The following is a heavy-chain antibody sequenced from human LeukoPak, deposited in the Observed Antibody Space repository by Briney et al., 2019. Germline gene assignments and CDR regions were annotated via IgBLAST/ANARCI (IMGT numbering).Heavy chain of an antibody. CDR2: IDWDDDK. J-gene: IGHJ4*02. Sequence: SGPALAKPTQTLTLTFTFSGFSLSTRGMRVSWIRQPPGKPLEWLARIDWDDDKFYSTALKTRLTISKDTSKNQVVLTMTNMDPVDTATYYCARTYGDSNFDYWGQGTLVTVSS. D-gene: IGHD4-17*01. V-gene: IGHV2-70*04. CDR3: ARTYGDSNFDY. CDR1: GFSLSTRGMR.